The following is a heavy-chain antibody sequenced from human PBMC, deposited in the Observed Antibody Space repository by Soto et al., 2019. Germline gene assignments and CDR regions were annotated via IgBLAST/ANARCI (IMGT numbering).Heavy chain of an antibody. J-gene: IGHJ5*02. CDR1: GYTFTSYD. CDR3: ARVRVLRYCSGGSCYRRWFDP. V-gene: IGHV1-8*01. D-gene: IGHD2-15*01. Sequence: GASVKVSCKASGYTFTSYDINWVRQATGQGLEWMGWMNPNSGNTGYAQKFQGRVTMTRNTSISTAYMELSSLRSEDTAVYYCARVRVLRYCSGGSCYRRWFDPWGQGTRVTVSS. CDR2: MNPNSGNT.